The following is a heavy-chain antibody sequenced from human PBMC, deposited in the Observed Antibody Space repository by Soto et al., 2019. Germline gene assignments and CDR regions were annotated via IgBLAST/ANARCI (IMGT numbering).Heavy chain of an antibody. V-gene: IGHV1-2*02. Sequence: QVQLVQSGAEVKKPGASVKVSCKASGYTFTSYYMHWVRQAPGQGLGWMGWINPDSGVTYYPHKFQDRVTMTRDTSISTAYMGLRRLTSDDTAIYYCERDRGVREVWGQGTTVIVSS. D-gene: IGHD2-8*01. CDR3: ERDRGVREV. J-gene: IGHJ6*02. CDR2: INPDSGVT. CDR1: GYTFTSYY.